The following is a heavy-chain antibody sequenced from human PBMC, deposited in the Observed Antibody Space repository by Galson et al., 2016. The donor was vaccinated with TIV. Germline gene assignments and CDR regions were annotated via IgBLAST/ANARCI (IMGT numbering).Heavy chain of an antibody. CDR2: IYPGDSET. CDR1: GYSISSYW. CDR3: AKASGYSGYSYGYFDS. V-gene: IGHV5-51*03. J-gene: IGHJ4*02. D-gene: IGHD5-18*01. Sequence: QSGAEVKKPGESLKISCKASGYSISSYWTAWVRQVPGKGLEWMGIIYPGDSETRYSPSFQGQVTISADKSINTAYLQWTSLKASDTAMYYCAKASGYSGYSYGYFDSGGQGSLVTVSS.